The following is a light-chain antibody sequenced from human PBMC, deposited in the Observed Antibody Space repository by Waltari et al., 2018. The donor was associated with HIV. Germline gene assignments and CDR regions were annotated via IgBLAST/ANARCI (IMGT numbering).Light chain of an antibody. Sequence: EIVFAQSPGTLSLSPGGRATLSCRASQSVSSSYLAWYQQKSGQAPRLLIYGASSRATGIPDRFSGSGSGTEFTLTIARLEPEDFAVYYCQQSETFGQGTRVEIK. V-gene: IGKV3-20*01. CDR1: QSVSSSY. J-gene: IGKJ1*01. CDR3: QQSET. CDR2: GAS.